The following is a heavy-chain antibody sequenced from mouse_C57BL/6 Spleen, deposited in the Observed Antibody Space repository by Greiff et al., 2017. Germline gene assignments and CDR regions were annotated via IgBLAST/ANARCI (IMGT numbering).Heavy chain of an antibody. CDR3: ARGVVDTDY. V-gene: IGHV1-19*01. CDR2: INPYNGGT. D-gene: IGHD1-1*01. Sequence: EVQLQQSGPVLVKPGASVKMSCKASGYTFTDYYMNWVKQSHGKSLEWIGVINPYNGGTSYNQNVKGKATLTVDKSSRTAYMELNSLTSEDSAVYYYARGVVDTDYWGQGATLTVSS. CDR1: GYTFTDYY. J-gene: IGHJ2*01.